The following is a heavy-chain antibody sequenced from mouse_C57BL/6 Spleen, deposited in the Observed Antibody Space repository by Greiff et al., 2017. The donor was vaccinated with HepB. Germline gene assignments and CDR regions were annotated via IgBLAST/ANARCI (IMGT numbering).Heavy chain of an antibody. CDR3: ARDYGSSYPFDY. CDR2: IYPGDGDT. V-gene: IGHV1-82*01. D-gene: IGHD1-1*01. Sequence: VQRVESGPELVKPGASVKISCKASGYAFSSSWMNWVKQRPGKGLEWIGRIYPGDGDTNYNGKFKGKATLTADKSSSTAYMQLSSLTSEDSAVYFCARDYGSSYPFDYWGQGTTLTVSS. J-gene: IGHJ2*01. CDR1: GYAFSSSW.